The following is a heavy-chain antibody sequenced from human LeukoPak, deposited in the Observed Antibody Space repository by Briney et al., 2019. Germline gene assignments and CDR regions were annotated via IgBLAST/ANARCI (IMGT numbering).Heavy chain of an antibody. CDR1: GGSISSGSSF. Sequence: MPSETLSLTCTVSGGSISSGSSFWTWIRQPAGKGLEWIGRIYTGGSTNYNPSLKSRVTISVDTSKNQFSLKLSSVTAADTAVYYCARDTSWDHGSGTYDYWGQGTLVTVSS. V-gene: IGHV4-61*02. CDR2: IYTGGST. CDR3: ARDTSWDHGSGTYDY. D-gene: IGHD3-10*01. J-gene: IGHJ4*02.